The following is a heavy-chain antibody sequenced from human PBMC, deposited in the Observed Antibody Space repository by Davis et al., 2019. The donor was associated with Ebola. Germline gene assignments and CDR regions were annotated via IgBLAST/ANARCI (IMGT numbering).Heavy chain of an antibody. Sequence: ASVKVSCKASGYTFTGYYMHWVRQAPGQGLEWMGRINPNSGGTNYAQKFQGRVTMTRNTSISTAYMELSSLRSEDTAVYYCAGAETDILTGYYKIWGQGTMVTVSS. J-gene: IGHJ3*02. CDR1: GYTFTGYY. CDR3: AGAETDILTGYYKI. V-gene: IGHV1-2*06. CDR2: INPNSGGT. D-gene: IGHD3-9*01.